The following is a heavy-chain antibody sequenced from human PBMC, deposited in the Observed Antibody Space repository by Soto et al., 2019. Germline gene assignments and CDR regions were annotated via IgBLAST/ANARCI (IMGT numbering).Heavy chain of an antibody. V-gene: IGHV3-30*18. CDR2: ISSDGSNK. J-gene: IGHJ4*02. CDR1: GFTFSSYG. CDR3: AKDLGDDSSGPVDC. Sequence: GGSLRLSCAASGFTFSSYGMYWVRQAPGKGLEWVAVISSDGSNKYYADSVNSRFTISRDNSKNTLYLQMNSLRAVDTAVYYCAKDLGDDSSGPVDCLGQGTLVTVSS. D-gene: IGHD3-22*01.